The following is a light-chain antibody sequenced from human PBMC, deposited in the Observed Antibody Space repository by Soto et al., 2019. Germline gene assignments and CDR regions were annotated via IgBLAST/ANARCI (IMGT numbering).Light chain of an antibody. CDR1: QSLLRITGETF. Sequence: FGLHQTPLSVAVADGPPASLSXKSSQSLLRITGETFLFWXLQKRGXSPKXXXYEXSTRVSGVPDRLSGSGSGTDVTLEISRVETDDCGIYYCMQSTQLPPTVGQGTRLDIK. CDR2: EXS. CDR3: MQSTQLPPT. J-gene: IGKJ5*01. V-gene: IGKV2D-29*02.